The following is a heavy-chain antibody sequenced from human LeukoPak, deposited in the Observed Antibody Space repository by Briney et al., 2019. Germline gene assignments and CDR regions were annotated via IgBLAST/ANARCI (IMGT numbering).Heavy chain of an antibody. CDR3: VRDLVAAGTDY. CDR1: GGSISSGNW. J-gene: IGHJ4*02. V-gene: IGHV4-4*02. CDR2: IYHSGST. Sequence: PSETLSLTCAVSGGSISSGNWWCWVRQPPGKGLEWIGQIYHSGSTNYNPSLKSRVTISVEKSKNQFSLNLTSVTAADTAVYYCVRDLVAAGTDYWGQGTLVTVSS. D-gene: IGHD6-13*01.